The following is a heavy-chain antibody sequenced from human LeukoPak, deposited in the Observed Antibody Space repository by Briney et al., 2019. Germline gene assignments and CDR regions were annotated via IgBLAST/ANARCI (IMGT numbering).Heavy chain of an antibody. Sequence: GGSLRLSCAASGFTFDDYAMHWVRQAPGKGLEWVSLISWDGGSTYYADSVKGRFTISRYNSKNSLYLQMNSLRAEDTALYYCAKDGNSYGEYYFDYWGQGTLVTVSS. CDR1: GFTFDDYA. CDR3: AKDGNSYGEYYFDY. CDR2: ISWDGGST. J-gene: IGHJ4*02. D-gene: IGHD5-18*01. V-gene: IGHV3-43D*03.